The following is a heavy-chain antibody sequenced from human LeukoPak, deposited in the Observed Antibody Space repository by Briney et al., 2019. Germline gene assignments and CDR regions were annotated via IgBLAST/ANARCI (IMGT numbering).Heavy chain of an antibody. CDR2: ISAYNGNT. CDR3: ARDGDIVVVVAATRWGNWFDP. V-gene: IGHV1-18*01. J-gene: IGHJ5*02. Sequence: ASVKVSCKASGYTFTTYTISWVRQAPGQGLEWMGWISAYNGNTNFAQKFQGRVTMTTDTSTSTAYMELRSLRSDDPAVYYCARDGDIVVVVAATRWGNWFDPWGQGTLVTVSS. D-gene: IGHD2-15*01. CDR1: GYTFTTYT.